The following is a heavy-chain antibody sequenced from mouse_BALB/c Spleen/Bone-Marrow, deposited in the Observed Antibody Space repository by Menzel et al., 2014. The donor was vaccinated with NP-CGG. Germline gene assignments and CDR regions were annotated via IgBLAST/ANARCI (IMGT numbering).Heavy chain of an antibody. CDR1: GYRFTDYE. Sequence: QVQLQQSGAELVRPGDSVTLSCKASGYRFTDYEMHWVKKTPVYGLEWIGSIDPEIGGTAYNPKFKDKATLTADKSSXTAYMELRSLTSGGSAVYYCTREGLYFDYDGDYFDYWGQGTSLTVSS. J-gene: IGHJ2*02. CDR3: TREGLYFDYDGDYFDY. V-gene: IGHV1-15*01. CDR2: IDPEIGGT. D-gene: IGHD2-4*01.